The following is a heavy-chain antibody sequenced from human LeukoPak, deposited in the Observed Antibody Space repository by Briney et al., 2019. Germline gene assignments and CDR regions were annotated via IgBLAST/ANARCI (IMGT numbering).Heavy chain of an antibody. CDR3: AKDPVLRAPGIAVAGTNF. J-gene: IGHJ4*02. CDR2: ISGSGGST. V-gene: IGHV3-23*01. CDR1: GFTFSSYA. Sequence: GGSLRLSCAASGFTFSSYAMSWVRQAPGKGLEWVSAISGSGGSTYYADSVKGRFTISRDNSKNTLYLQMNSLRAEDTAVYYCAKDPVLRAPGIAVAGTNFWGQGTLVTVSS. D-gene: IGHD6-19*01.